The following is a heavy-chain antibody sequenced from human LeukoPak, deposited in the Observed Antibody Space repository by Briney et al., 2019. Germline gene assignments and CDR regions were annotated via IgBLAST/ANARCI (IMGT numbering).Heavy chain of an antibody. CDR2: IYYIGST. V-gene: IGHV4-59*01. CDR3: ARLYSWNYNWFDP. D-gene: IGHD1-7*01. Sequence: SETLSLTCTVSGGSISSYYWSWIRQPPGKGLEWIGYIYYIGSTKYNSSLKSRVTISVDTSKDQFSLRLSSVTAADTAVYYCARLYSWNYNWFDPWGQGTLVTVSS. CDR1: GGSISSYY. J-gene: IGHJ5*02.